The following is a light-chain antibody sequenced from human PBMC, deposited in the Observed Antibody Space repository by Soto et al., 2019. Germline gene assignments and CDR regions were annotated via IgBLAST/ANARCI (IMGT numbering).Light chain of an antibody. CDR1: QSVSSN. CDR2: DAS. Sequence: EIVMTQSPATLSVSPGGRATLSCRASQSVSSNLAWYQQKPGQAPRLLIYDASTRATAIPARFSGSVSGTEFTLTISSLQSEDFAVYYCHQYNNWPPKYTFGQGTKLEIK. J-gene: IGKJ2*01. V-gene: IGKV3-15*01. CDR3: HQYNNWPPKYT.